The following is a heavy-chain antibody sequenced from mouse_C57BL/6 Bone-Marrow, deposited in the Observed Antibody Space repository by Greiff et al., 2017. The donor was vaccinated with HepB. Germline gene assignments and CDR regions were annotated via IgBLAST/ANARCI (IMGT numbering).Heavy chain of an antibody. D-gene: IGHD1-1*01. Sequence: VQLKESGAELARPGASVKLSCKASGYTFTSYGISWVKQRTGQGLEWIGEIYPRSGNTYYNEKFKGKATLTADKSSSTAYMELRSLTSEDSAVYFCARYHIYYYGSSSIGVAMDYWGQGTSVTVYS. J-gene: IGHJ4*01. CDR2: IYPRSGNT. CDR3: ARYHIYYYGSSSIGVAMDY. CDR1: GYTFTSYG. V-gene: IGHV1-81*01.